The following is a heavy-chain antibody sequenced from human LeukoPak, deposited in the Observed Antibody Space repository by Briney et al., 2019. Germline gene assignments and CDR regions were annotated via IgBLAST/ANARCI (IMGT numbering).Heavy chain of an antibody. V-gene: IGHV3-33*01. Sequence: GGSLRLSCAASGFTFSSFGIYWVRQAPSKGLEWVAVIWYDGSNKYYADSVKGRFTIARDNSQNALYLQMNSLRAEDTAVYYCARLGSSWSFDYWGQGTLVTVSS. CDR2: IWYDGSNK. CDR3: ARLGSSWSFDY. CDR1: GFTFSSFG. J-gene: IGHJ4*02. D-gene: IGHD6-13*01.